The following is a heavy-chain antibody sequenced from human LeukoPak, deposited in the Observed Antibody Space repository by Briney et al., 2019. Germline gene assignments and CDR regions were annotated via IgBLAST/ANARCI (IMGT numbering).Heavy chain of an antibody. CDR3: ARSNIVVVPAAIWFDY. Sequence: GGSLRLSCAASGFTFSSHSMNLVGQSPGHGLRLDPTIKQDGSEKYYVDSVKGRFTISRDNAKNSLYLQMNSLRAEDTAVYYCARSNIVVVPAAIWFDYWGQGTLVTVSS. CDR2: IKQDGSEK. D-gene: IGHD2-2*01. J-gene: IGHJ4*02. V-gene: IGHV3-7*03. CDR1: GFTFSSHS.